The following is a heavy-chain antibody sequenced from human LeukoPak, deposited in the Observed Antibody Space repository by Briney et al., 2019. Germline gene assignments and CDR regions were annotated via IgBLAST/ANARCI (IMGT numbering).Heavy chain of an antibody. J-gene: IGHJ4*02. CDR1: GYTFTGYY. CDR3: AGGYCSGGSCYDFDY. Sequence: ASVKVSRKASGYTFTGYYMHWVRQAPGQGLEWMGWINPNSGGTNYAQKLQGRVTMTRDTSISTAYMGLSRLRSDDTAVYYCAGGYCSGGSCYDFDYWGQGTLVTVSS. CDR2: INPNSGGT. V-gene: IGHV1-2*02. D-gene: IGHD2-15*01.